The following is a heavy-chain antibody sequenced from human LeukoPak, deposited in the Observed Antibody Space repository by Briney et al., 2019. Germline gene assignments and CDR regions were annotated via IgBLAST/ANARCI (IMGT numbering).Heavy chain of an antibody. CDR1: GGPIRSNY. CDR2: IYVTDLI. V-gene: IGHV4-4*07. D-gene: IGHD3-10*01. Sequence: SETLSLTCTVSGGPIRSNYWSWIRQTGGEGVEWIGRIYVTDLINYNPSLKSRVTISVHMSKNQLSLNLTSVTAADRAIYCCARGFGSGTSPFDNWGRGTLVTVSS. J-gene: IGHJ4*02. CDR3: ARGFGSGTSPFDN.